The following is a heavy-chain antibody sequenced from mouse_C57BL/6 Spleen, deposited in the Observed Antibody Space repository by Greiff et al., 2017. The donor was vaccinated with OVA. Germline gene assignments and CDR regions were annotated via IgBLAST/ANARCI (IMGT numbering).Heavy chain of an antibody. CDR2: IDPNSGGT. CDR1: GYTFTSYW. V-gene: IGHV1-72*01. J-gene: IGHJ2*01. D-gene: IGHD1-1*01. Sequence: VQLQQPGAELVKPGASVKLSCKASGYTFTSYWMHWVKQRPGRGLEWIRRIDPNSGGTKYNEKFKSKATLTVDKPSSTAYMQLSSLTSEDSAVYYCAREGDYGSEDYWGQGTTLTVSS. CDR3: AREGDYGSEDY.